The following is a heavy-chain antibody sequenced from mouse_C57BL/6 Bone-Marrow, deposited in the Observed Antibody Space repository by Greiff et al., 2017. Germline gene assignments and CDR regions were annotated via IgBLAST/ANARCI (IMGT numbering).Heavy chain of an antibody. J-gene: IGHJ2*01. CDR2: IYPGGGYT. CDR1: GYTFTNYW. V-gene: IGHV1-63*01. Sequence: QVQLKESGAELVRPGTSVKMSCKASGYTFTNYWIGWAKQRPGHGLEWIGDIYPGGGYTNYNEKFKGKATLTADQSSSTAYMQFSSLPSEDSAIYYCASSKGFDYWGQGTTLTVSS. CDR3: ASSKGFDY.